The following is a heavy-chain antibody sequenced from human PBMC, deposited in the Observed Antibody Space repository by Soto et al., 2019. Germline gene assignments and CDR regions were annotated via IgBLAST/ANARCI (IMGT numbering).Heavy chain of an antibody. V-gene: IGHV1-69*02. CDR2: IVPILGVA. CDR1: GGTLTSYT. CDR3: ASIGGYCYHMDV. D-gene: IGHD3-16*01. J-gene: IGHJ6*03. Sequence: QVQLVQSGAEVKKPGSSVKVSCEASGGTLTSYTISWVRQAPGQGLEWMGRIVPILGVATYAQSFQGRVTFIADTSSTTTTDMELNSLRSEDTAVYYCASIGGYCYHMDVWGKGTTVTVSS.